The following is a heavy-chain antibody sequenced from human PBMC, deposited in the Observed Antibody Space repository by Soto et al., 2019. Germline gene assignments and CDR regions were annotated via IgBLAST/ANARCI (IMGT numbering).Heavy chain of an antibody. CDR2: ISYDGHKE. D-gene: IGHD4-17*01. CDR3: ARVRLPTVATPIPFDN. V-gene: IGHV3-30*03. J-gene: IGHJ4*02. CDR1: GFTFSIYG. Sequence: GGSLRLSCVASGFTFSIYGMHWVRQAPGKGLEWVAVISYDGHKEYYADFVKGRVAISRDDSKNTLYLQMNSLRPEDTAVYYCARVRLPTVATPIPFDNWGQGTLVTVSS.